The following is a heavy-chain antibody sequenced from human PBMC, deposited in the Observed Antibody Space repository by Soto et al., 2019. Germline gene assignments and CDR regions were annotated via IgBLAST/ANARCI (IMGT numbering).Heavy chain of an antibody. J-gene: IGHJ6*02. V-gene: IGHV3-30*18. CDR3: AKDGAAGTPGNYYYYYGMDV. Sequence: PGGSLRLSCAASGFTFSSYGMHWVRQAPGKGLEWVAVISYDGSNKYYADSVKGRFTISRDNSKNTLYLQMNSLRAEDTAVYYCAKDGAAGTPGNYYYYYGMDVWGQGTTVTVSS. D-gene: IGHD6-13*01. CDR1: GFTFSSYG. CDR2: ISYDGSNK.